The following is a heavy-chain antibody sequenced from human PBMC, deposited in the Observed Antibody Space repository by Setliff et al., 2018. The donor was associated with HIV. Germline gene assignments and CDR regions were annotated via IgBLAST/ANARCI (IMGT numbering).Heavy chain of an antibody. D-gene: IGHD4-17*01. J-gene: IGHJ6*03. CDR2: IGTTGST. Sequence: SETLSLTCTVSGGSISSGDYSWSWIRQPAGKGLEWLGHIGTTGSTTYNPTLKSRVTISVDTSKNQFYLRLSSVTAADTAVYCCARVGLHGDPPTGYYFYMDGWGKGTTVTVAS. CDR3: ARVGLHGDPPTGYYFYMDG. CDR1: GGSISSGDYS. V-gene: IGHV4-61*09.